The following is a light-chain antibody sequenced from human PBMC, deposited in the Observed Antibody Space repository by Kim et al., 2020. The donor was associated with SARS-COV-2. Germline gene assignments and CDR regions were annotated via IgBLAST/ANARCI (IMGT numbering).Light chain of an antibody. Sequence: QKVTISCSGTSSSIGKNYVSWYLQLPRTAPKLLIYGSIYRPSGIPDRFSGSKSGTSATLGIPGLQAGDEADYYCASWESSLSAGVFGTGPKVTVL. CDR2: GSI. CDR1: SSSIGKNY. CDR3: ASWESSLSAGV. J-gene: IGLJ1*01. V-gene: IGLV1-51*01.